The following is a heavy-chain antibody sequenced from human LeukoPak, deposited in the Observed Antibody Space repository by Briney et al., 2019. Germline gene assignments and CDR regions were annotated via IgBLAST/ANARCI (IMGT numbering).Heavy chain of an antibody. CDR2: INHSGST. CDR1: GGSFSGYY. D-gene: IGHD2-2*01. J-gene: IGHJ4*02. CDR3: ARAPTAGYCSSTSCYAVY. Sequence: SETLSLTCAVYGGSFSGYYWSWIRQPPGKGLEWIGEINHSGSTNYNPSLKSRVTISVDTSKNQFSLKLSSVTAADTAVYYCARAPTAGYCSSTSCYAVYWGQGTLVTVSS. V-gene: IGHV4-34*01.